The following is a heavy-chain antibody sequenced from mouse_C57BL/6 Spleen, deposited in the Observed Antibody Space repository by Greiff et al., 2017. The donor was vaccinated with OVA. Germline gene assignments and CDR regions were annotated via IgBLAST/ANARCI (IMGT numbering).Heavy chain of an antibody. V-gene: IGHV5-4*03. D-gene: IGHD4-1*01. CDR1: GFTFSSYA. J-gene: IGHJ1*03. Sequence: DVMLVESGGGLVKPGGSLKLSCAASGFTFSSYAMSWVRQTPEKRLEWVATISDGGSYTYYPDNVKGRFTISRDNAKNNLYLQMSHLKSEDTAMYYCAGLGRSWYFDVWGTGTTVTVSS. CDR3: AGLGRSWYFDV. CDR2: ISDGGSYT.